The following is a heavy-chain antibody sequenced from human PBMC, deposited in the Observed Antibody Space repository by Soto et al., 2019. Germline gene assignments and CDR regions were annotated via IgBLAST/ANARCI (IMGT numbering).Heavy chain of an antibody. Sequence: LRLSCAASGFTFSNYNMNWVRQAPGKGLEWVSYISSSSTIYYADSVKGRFTISRDNAKNSLYLQMNSLRDDDTAVYYCAREFFYDYWGQGTLVTVSS. V-gene: IGHV3-48*02. CDR1: GFTFSNYN. CDR2: ISSSSTI. D-gene: IGHD3-3*01. J-gene: IGHJ4*02. CDR3: AREFFYDY.